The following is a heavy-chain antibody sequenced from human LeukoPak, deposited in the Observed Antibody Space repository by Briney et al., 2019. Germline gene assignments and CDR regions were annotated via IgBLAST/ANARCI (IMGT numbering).Heavy chain of an antibody. CDR1: GYTFTSYY. Sequence: ASVKVSCKPSGYTFTSYYMHWVRQAPGQGLEWMGIINPSGGSTTYAQKFQGRVTMTRDTSTGTVYMELSSLRSEDTAVYYCTRASVAGRRFDYWGQGTLVTVSS. CDR2: INPSGGST. D-gene: IGHD6-19*01. J-gene: IGHJ4*02. CDR3: TRASVAGRRFDY. V-gene: IGHV1-46*03.